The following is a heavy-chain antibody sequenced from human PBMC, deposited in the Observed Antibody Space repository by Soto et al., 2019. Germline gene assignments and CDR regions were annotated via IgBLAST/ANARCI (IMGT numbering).Heavy chain of an antibody. J-gene: IGHJ1*01. D-gene: IGHD2-15*01. CDR1: DESVTSPGNY. CDR2: ISSGGSP. CDR3: TLNHCAGGGCYDRDY. Sequence: ASETLSLTCDVSDESVTSPGNYWNWIRQRPDTGLEWIGYISSGGSPFYNPSLKSRVFISLDTSKNVISLTLRSVTAADTAVYYCTLNHCAGGGCYDRDYWGRGTRVTVSS. V-gene: IGHV4-31*11.